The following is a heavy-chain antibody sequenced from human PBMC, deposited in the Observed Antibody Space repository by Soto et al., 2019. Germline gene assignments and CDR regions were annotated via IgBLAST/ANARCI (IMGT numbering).Heavy chain of an antibody. D-gene: IGHD7-27*01. Sequence: ASVKVSCKASGYTFTSYGISWVRQAPGQGLEWMGWISAYNGNTNYAQKLQGRVTMTTDTSTSTAYMELRSLRSDDTAVYYCARDGELGYYYYGMDVWGQGTTVTVSS. CDR1: GYTFTSYG. CDR3: ARDGELGYYYYGMDV. V-gene: IGHV1-18*01. J-gene: IGHJ6*02. CDR2: ISAYNGNT.